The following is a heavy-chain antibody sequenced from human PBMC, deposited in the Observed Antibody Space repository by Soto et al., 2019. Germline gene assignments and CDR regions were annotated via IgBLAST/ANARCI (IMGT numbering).Heavy chain of an antibody. J-gene: IGHJ4*02. CDR2: ISSNGGST. Sequence: GGSLRLSCAASGFTFSSYAMHWVRQAPGKGLEYVSAISSNGGSTYYANSVKGRFTISRDNSKNTLYLQMGSLRAEDMAVYYCARSNYGDYIDYWGQGTLVTVSS. CDR3: ARSNYGDYIDY. V-gene: IGHV3-64*01. CDR1: GFTFSSYA. D-gene: IGHD4-17*01.